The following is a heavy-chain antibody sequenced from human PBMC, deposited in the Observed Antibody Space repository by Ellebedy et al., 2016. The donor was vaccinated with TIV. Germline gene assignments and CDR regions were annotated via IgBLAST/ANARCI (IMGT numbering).Heavy chain of an antibody. D-gene: IGHD3-16*01. J-gene: IGHJ5*02. CDR3: ARGLRTNNPLGVFDP. Sequence: MPSETLSLTCTVSGGSISSYYWSWIRQPPGKGLEWIGEINHSGSTNYNPSLKSRVTISVDTSKNQFSLKLSSVTAADTAVYYCARGLRTNNPLGVFDPWGQGTLVTVSS. V-gene: IGHV4-34*01. CDR2: INHSGST. CDR1: GGSISSYY.